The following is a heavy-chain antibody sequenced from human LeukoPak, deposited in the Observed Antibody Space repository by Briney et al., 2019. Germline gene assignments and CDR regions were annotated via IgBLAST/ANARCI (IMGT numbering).Heavy chain of an antibody. CDR2: ISWNSGSI. CDR1: GFTFDDYA. V-gene: IGHV3-9*01. J-gene: IGHJ4*02. Sequence: SLRLSCAASGFTFDDYAMHWVRQAPGKGLEWVSGISWNSGSIGYADSVKGRFTISRDNAKNSLYLQMNSLRAEDTALYYCASPRDYGDYPSGYWGQGTLVTVSS. D-gene: IGHD4-17*01. CDR3: ASPRDYGDYPSGY.